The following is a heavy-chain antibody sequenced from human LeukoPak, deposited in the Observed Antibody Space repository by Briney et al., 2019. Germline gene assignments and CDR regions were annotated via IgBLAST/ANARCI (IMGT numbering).Heavy chain of an antibody. CDR3: ARGVSDSGGYRYYGGFYYFDF. CDR2: INYSGST. J-gene: IGHJ4*02. V-gene: IGHV4-59*01. Sequence: SETLSLTCTVSSGSISTYYWSWIRQPPGKGLEWIGYINYSGSTDYNPSLKSRVTISVDTSKNQFSLKLTSVTAADTAVYYCARGVSDSGGYRYYGGFYYFDFWGQGTLVTVSS. D-gene: IGHD3-22*01. CDR1: SGSISTYY.